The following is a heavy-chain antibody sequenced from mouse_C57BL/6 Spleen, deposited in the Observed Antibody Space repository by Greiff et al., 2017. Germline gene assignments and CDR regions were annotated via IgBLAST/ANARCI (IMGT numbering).Heavy chain of an antibody. D-gene: IGHD2-4*01. J-gene: IGHJ2*01. CDR2: INPSNGGT. CDR3: ARVYYDYDEYYFDY. CDR1: GYTFTSYW. V-gene: IGHV1-53*01. Sequence: QVPLQQPGTELVKPGASVKLSCKASGYTFTSYWMHWVKQRPGQGLEWIGNINPSNGGTNYNEKFKSKATLTVDKSSSTAYMQLSLLTSEDSAVYYCARVYYDYDEYYFDYWGQGTTLTVSS.